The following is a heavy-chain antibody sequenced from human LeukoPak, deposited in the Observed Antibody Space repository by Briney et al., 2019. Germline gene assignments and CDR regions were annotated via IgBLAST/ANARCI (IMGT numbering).Heavy chain of an antibody. CDR2: ISSSGSST. D-gene: IGHD6-13*01. CDR3: AKGGYSGSWCLDY. Sequence: PGGSLRLSCAASGFTFSNYALSWVRQAPGKGLEWVSSISSSGSSTYYADSVKGRFTISRDNSKNTMDLQMNSLRAEDTAVYYCAKGGYSGSWCLDYWGQGTLVTVSS. CDR1: GFTFSNYA. J-gene: IGHJ4*02. V-gene: IGHV3-23*01.